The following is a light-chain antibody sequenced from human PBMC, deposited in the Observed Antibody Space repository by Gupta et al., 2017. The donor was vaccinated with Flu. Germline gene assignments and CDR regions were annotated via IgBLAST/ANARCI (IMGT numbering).Light chain of an antibody. CDR2: GAS. CDR1: QSVSSN. J-gene: IGKJ1*01. Sequence: EIVMTQSPATLSVSPGERATLSCRASQSVSSNLAWYQQKPGQAPRLLIYGASTRATGIPARFSGSGSGTEFTLTISSLQSEDFAVYYCQQYNNWPSTTCGQGTKVEIK. V-gene: IGKV3-15*01. CDR3: QQYNNWPSTT.